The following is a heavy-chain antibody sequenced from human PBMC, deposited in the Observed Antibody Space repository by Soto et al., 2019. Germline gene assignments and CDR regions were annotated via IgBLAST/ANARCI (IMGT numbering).Heavy chain of an antibody. J-gene: IGHJ4*02. CDR3: AKVHTVTTLNDY. V-gene: IGHV3-23*01. CDR1: GFTFSSYA. CDR2: ISGSGGST. D-gene: IGHD4-17*01. Sequence: PXGSLRLSCAASGFTFSSYAMSWVRQAPGKGLEWVSAISGSGGSTYYADSVKGRFTISRDNSKNTLYLQMNSLRAEDTAVYYSAKVHTVTTLNDYWGQGTLVTVSS.